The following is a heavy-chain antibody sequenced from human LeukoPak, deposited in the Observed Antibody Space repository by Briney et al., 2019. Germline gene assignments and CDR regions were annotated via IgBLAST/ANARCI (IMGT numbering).Heavy chain of an antibody. CDR3: ARVWFGELLSPFFDY. Sequence: GGSLRLSCAASGFTFSSYAMHWVRQAPGKGLEYVSAISSNGGSTYYANSVKGRFTISRDNSKNTLYLQMGSLRAEDMAVYYCARVWFGELLSPFFDYWGQGTLVTVSS. V-gene: IGHV3-64*01. D-gene: IGHD3-10*01. CDR1: GFTFSSYA. J-gene: IGHJ4*02. CDR2: ISSNGGST.